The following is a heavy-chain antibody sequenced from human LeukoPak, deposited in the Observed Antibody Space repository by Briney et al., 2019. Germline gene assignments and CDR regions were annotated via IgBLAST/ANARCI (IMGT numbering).Heavy chain of an antibody. V-gene: IGHV1-2*02. CDR3: AGALGGCSGGSCPG. CDR2: INPNSGGT. J-gene: IGHJ4*02. CDR1: GYTFTSYG. D-gene: IGHD2-15*01. Sequence: ASVKVSCKASGYTFTSYGISWVRQAPGQGLEWMGWINPNSGGTNYAQKFQGRVTTTRDTSISTAYMELSRLRSDDTAVYYCAGALGGCSGGSCPGWGQGTLVTVSS.